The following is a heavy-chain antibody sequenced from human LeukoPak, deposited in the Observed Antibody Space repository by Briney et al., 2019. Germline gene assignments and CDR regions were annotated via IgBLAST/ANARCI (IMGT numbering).Heavy chain of an antibody. V-gene: IGHV3-13*01. CDR1: GFTFSDYD. CDR2: IGTAGDT. Sequence: GGSLRLSCAASGFTFSDYDMHWVRQATGKGLEWVSAIGTAGDTYYTGSVKGRFTISRGNAKNSLYLQMNSLRAGDTAVYYCARDFFDGWGQGTLVTVSS. J-gene: IGHJ4*02. CDR3: ARDFFDG.